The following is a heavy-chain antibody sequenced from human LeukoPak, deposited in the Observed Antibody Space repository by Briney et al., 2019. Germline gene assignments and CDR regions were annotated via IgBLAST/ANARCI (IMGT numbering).Heavy chain of an antibody. J-gene: IGHJ4*02. D-gene: IGHD3-10*01. Sequence: PGGSLRLSCAASGFTFSSYEMNWVRQAPGKGLEWVSYISSSGSTIYYADSVKGRFTISRDNAKNSLYLQMNSLRAEDTAVYYCAIFGEFSGGSDYWGQGTLVTVSS. CDR1: GFTFSSYE. CDR3: AIFGEFSGGSDY. V-gene: IGHV3-48*03. CDR2: ISSSGSTI.